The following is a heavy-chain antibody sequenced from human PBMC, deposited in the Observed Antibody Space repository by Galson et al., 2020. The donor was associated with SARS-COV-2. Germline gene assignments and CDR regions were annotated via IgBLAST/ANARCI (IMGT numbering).Heavy chain of an antibody. CDR3: ARETDDHTSSWFYY. D-gene: IGHD6-13*01. CDR2: ISYDGTSK. V-gene: IGHV3-30*04. Sequence: GGSLRLSCAASGFTFSRSAMHWVRQAPGKGLEWVAIISYDGTSKYNSDSVKGRFTISRDNSKRTLYLQMNSLRPEDTAVYYCARETDDHTSSWFYYWGQGTLVTVSS. CDR1: GFTFSRSA. J-gene: IGHJ4*02.